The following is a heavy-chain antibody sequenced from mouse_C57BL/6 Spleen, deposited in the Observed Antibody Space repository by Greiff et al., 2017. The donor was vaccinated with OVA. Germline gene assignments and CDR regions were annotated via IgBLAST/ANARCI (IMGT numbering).Heavy chain of an antibody. CDR1: GFTFTDYY. CDR3: ARDTGVARYFDV. J-gene: IGHJ1*03. V-gene: IGHV7-3*01. D-gene: IGHD1-1*01. Sequence: EVHLVESGGGLVQPGGSLSLSCAASGFTFTDYYMSWVRQPPGKALEWLGFIRNKANGYTTEYSASVQGRFTISRDTSQSILYLQMKALRDEEGATYYSARDTGVARYFDVWGTGTTVTVSS. CDR2: IRNKANGYTT.